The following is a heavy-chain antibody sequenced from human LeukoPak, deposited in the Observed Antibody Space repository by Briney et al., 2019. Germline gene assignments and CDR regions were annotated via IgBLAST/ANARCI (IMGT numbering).Heavy chain of an antibody. CDR3: AREVAGRPHPPTN. CDR1: GYTFTGYY. V-gene: IGHV1-2*06. Sequence: GASVKVSCKASGYTFTGYYMHWVRQAPGQGLEWMGRINPNSGGTNYAQKLQGRVTMTTDTSTSTAYMELRSLRSDDTAVYYCAREVAGRPHPPTNWGQGTLVTVSS. CDR2: INPNSGGT. J-gene: IGHJ4*02. D-gene: IGHD6-19*01.